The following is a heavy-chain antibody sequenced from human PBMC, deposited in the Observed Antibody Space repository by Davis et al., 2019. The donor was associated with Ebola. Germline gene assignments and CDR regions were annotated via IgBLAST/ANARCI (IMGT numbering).Heavy chain of an antibody. CDR2: FIPILGIA. Sequence: SVKVSCKASGGTFSSYTISWVRQAPGQGLEWMGRFIPILGIANYAQKLQGRVTMTTDTSTSTAYMELRSLRSDDTAVYYCAREKLSGYVDYWGQGTLVTVSS. CDR3: AREKLSGYVDY. D-gene: IGHD5-12*01. V-gene: IGHV1-69*04. J-gene: IGHJ4*02. CDR1: GGTFSSYT.